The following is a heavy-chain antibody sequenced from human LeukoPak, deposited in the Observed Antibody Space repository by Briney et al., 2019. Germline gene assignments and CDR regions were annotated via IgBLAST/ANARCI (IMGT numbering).Heavy chain of an antibody. D-gene: IGHD3-10*01. V-gene: IGHV4-39*07. J-gene: IGHJ4*02. CDR1: GGSISSSSYY. Sequence: PSETLSLTCTVSGGSISSSSYYWGWIRQPPGKGLEWIGEINHSGSTNYNPSLKSRVTISVDTSKNQFSLKLSSVTAADTAVYYCARGGLLWFGELRGPLDYWGQGTLVTVSS. CDR2: INHSGST. CDR3: ARGGLLWFGELRGPLDY.